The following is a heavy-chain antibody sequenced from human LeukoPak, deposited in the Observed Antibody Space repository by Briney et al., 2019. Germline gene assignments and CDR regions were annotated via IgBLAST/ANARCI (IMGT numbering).Heavy chain of an antibody. J-gene: IGHJ4*02. CDR2: INPSGGST. CDR1: GYTFTSYY. CDR3: ARSAGYRSSTSCYSSDY. Sequence: ASVKVSCKASGYTFTSYYMHWVRQAPGQGLGWMGIINPSGGSTSYAQKFQGRVTMTRDTSTSTVYMELSSLRSEDTAVYYCARSAGYRSSTSCYSSDYWGQGTLVTVSS. V-gene: IGHV1-46*01. D-gene: IGHD2-2*02.